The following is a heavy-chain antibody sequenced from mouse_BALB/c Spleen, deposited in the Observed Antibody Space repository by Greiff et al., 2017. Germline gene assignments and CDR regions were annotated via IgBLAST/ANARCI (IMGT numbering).Heavy chain of an antibody. D-gene: IGHD1-2*01. CDR1: GFTFSSYT. V-gene: IGHV5-9*03. J-gene: IGHJ4*01. Sequence: EVQVVESGGGLVKPGGSLKLSCAASGFTFSSYTMSWVRQTPEKRLEWVATISSGGGNTYYPDSVKGRFTISRDNAKNNLYLQMSSLRSEDTALYYCARYPTARAMDYWGQGTSVTVSS. CDR2: ISSGGGNT. CDR3: ARYPTARAMDY.